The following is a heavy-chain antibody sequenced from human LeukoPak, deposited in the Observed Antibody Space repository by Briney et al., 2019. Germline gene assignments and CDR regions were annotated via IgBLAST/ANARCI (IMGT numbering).Heavy chain of an antibody. CDR3: ASRPHGDYPYFDY. D-gene: IGHD4-17*01. CDR2: IYSGGST. V-gene: IGHV3-66*01. Sequence: GTLSLTCAVSGGSIRSNNWWSWVRQSPEKGLEWVSVIYSGGSTYYADSVKGRFTISRDNSKNTLYLQMNSLRDEDTALYYCASRPHGDYPYFDYWGQGTLVTVSS. J-gene: IGHJ4*02. CDR1: GGSIRSNN.